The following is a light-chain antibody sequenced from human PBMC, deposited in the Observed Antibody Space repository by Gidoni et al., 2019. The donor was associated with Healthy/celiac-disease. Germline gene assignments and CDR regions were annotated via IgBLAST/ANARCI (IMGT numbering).Light chain of an antibody. J-gene: IGKJ3*01. V-gene: IGKV3-11*01. CDR3: QQRSNWPPLFT. CDR2: DAS. Sequence: EIVLTQSPATLSLSPGARATLSCRASQSVSSYLAWYQQQPGQAPRLLIYDASNRATGIPARFSGSGSGTDFTLTLSSLELEDFAVYYCQQRSNWPPLFTFXPXTKVDIK. CDR1: QSVSSY.